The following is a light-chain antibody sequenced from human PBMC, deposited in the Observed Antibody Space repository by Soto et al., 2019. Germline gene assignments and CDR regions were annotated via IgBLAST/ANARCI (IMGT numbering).Light chain of an antibody. V-gene: IGLV2-14*03. Sequence: QSVLTQPASVSGSPGQSITISCTGTSSDVGGYNFVSWYQQHPGKAPKLMIYDVTNRPSGVSYRFSGSKSGNTASLTISGLQAEDEADYYCTSYTTSSTQVFGRGTKLTVL. J-gene: IGLJ2*01. CDR2: DVT. CDR1: SSDVGGYNF. CDR3: TSYTTSSTQV.